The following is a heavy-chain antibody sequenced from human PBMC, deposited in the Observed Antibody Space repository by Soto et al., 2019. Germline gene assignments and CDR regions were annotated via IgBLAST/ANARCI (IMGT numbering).Heavy chain of an antibody. Sequence: GGSLRLSCAAPGFTFSSYWMSWVRQAPGKGLEWVANIKQDGSEKYYVDSVEGRFTISRDNAKNSLYLQMNSLRAEDTAVYYCARDHPLVQQWLVSYYGMDVWGQGTTVTVSS. J-gene: IGHJ6*02. D-gene: IGHD6-19*01. V-gene: IGHV3-7*01. CDR2: IKQDGSEK. CDR1: GFTFSSYW. CDR3: ARDHPLVQQWLVSYYGMDV.